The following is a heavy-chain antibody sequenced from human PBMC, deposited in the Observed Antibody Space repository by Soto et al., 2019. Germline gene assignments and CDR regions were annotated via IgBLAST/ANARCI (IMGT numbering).Heavy chain of an antibody. D-gene: IGHD6-13*01. CDR1: GYTFSSYD. CDR3: ARGPSAAGVPRFDL. V-gene: IGHV1-8*01. J-gene: IGHJ5*02. CDR2: MNPNSGNT. Sequence: ASVKVSCKASGYTFSSYDINWVRQATGQGLEWLGWMNPNSGNTGYAQQFQGRVTMTRNTSISTAYMELSSLRSEDTALYYCARGPSAAGVPRFDLWGQGTLVTVSS.